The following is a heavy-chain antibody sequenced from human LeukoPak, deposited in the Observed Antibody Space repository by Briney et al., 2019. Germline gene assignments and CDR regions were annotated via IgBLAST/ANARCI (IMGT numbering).Heavy chain of an antibody. J-gene: IGHJ4*02. CDR3: AISPRYFDWLKVDY. D-gene: IGHD3-9*01. V-gene: IGHV3-48*01. CDR1: GFTFSSYS. Sequence: PGGSLRLSCAASGFTFSSYSMNWVRQAPGKGLEWVSYISSSSSTIYYADSVKGRFTISRDNAKNSLYLQMNSLRAEDTAVYYCAISPRYFDWLKVDYWGQGTLVTVSS. CDR2: ISSSSSTI.